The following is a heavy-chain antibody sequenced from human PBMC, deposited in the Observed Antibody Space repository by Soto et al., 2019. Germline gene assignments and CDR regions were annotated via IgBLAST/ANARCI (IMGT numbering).Heavy chain of an antibody. J-gene: IGHJ4*02. CDR3: ARDWGGLGY. CDR2: IIKDGSEE. Sequence: LRLSCAASGFTFSSYWMTWVRQAPGKGLEWVANIIKDGSEESYVDSVKGRFTISRDNAKNSLYLEMNSLRVEDTAVYYCARDWGGLGYWGQGTLVTVSS. V-gene: IGHV3-7*03. CDR1: GFTFSSYW. D-gene: IGHD3-10*01.